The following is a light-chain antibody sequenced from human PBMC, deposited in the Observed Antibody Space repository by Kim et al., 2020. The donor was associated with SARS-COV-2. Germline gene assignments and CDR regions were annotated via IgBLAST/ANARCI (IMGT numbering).Light chain of an antibody. J-gene: IGKJ1*01. V-gene: IGKV1-17*01. CDR1: QGIRND. CDR2: AAS. CDR3: LQHNSYPWT. Sequence: DIQMTQSPSSLSASIGDRVTITCRASQGIRNDLDWYQQKSGNAPKRLIYAASSLQGGVPLRFSGSGSGTEFTLTINSLQPEDFATYYCLQHNSYPWTFGRGTKVDIK.